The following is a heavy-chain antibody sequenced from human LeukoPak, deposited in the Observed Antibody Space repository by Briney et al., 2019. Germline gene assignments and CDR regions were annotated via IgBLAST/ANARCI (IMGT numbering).Heavy chain of an antibody. D-gene: IGHD6-13*01. CDR2: ISGGGEDT. J-gene: IGHJ6*02. Sequence: PGGSLRLSCTASGFSFRSFAMSWVRQAPGQGLEWVSSISGGGEDTYYADSVKGRFTISRDNSETTLHLQMNSLGADDTALYYCARTIAQYTNTWLYYYYGLDVWGQGTTVTVSS. CDR1: GFSFRSFA. CDR3: ARTIAQYTNTWLYYYYGLDV. V-gene: IGHV3-23*01.